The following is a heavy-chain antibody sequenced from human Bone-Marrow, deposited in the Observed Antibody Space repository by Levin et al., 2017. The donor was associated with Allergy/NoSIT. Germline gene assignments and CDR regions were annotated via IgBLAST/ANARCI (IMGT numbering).Heavy chain of an antibody. CDR1: GFTFSNAW. CDR3: TQGSGSYGFDY. CDR2: IKSKTDGGTA. Sequence: GESLKISCAASGFTFSNAWMTWVRQAPGKGLEWVGRIKSKTDGGTADYAAPVKGRFTISRDDSKTTLYLQMNSLKTEDTAVYYCTQGSGSYGFDYWGQGTLVTVSS. D-gene: IGHD1-26*01. V-gene: IGHV3-15*01. J-gene: IGHJ4*02.